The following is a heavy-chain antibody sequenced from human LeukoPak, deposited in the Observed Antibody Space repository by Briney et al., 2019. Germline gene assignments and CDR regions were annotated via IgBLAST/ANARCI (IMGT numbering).Heavy chain of an antibody. D-gene: IGHD3-16*01. Sequence: GASVKDSCKASGGTFSSYAISWVRQAPGQGLEWMGWISAYNGNTNYAQKLQGRVTMTTDTSTSTAYMELRSLRSDDTAVYYCARVGLGIPSGDYWGQGTLVTVSS. J-gene: IGHJ4*02. CDR3: ARVGLGIPSGDY. CDR1: GGTFSSYA. CDR2: ISAYNGNT. V-gene: IGHV1-18*01.